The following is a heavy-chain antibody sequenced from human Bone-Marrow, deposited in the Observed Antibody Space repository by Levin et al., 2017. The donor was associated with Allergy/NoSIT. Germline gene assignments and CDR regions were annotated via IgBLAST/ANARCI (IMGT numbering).Heavy chain of an antibody. Sequence: GGSLRLSCAASGFTFSSYAMHWVRQAPGKGLEWVAVISYDGSSKYYADSVKGRFTVSRDNSKNTLYLQMNSLRAEDTAGYYCARDMARPLWFPSYPYYGMDVWGQGTTVTVSS. J-gene: IGHJ6*02. V-gene: IGHV3-30-3*01. D-gene: IGHD3-10*01. CDR3: ARDMARPLWFPSYPYYGMDV. CDR2: ISYDGSSK. CDR1: GFTFSSYA.